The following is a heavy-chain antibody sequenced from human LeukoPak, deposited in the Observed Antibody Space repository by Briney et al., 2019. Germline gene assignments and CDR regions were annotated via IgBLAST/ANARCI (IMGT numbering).Heavy chain of an antibody. CDR2: VSGYNHNT. CDR3: ARDYCSSTSCLFDY. V-gene: IGHV1-18*01. J-gene: IGHJ4*02. D-gene: IGHD2-2*01. CDR1: GYTFTRYG. Sequence: ASVKVSCKASGYTFTRYGVSWVRQAPGQGLEWVGWVSGYNHNTNYAHKLQGRVTMTTDTSTSTAYMELRSLTSDDTAMYYCARDYCSSTSCLFDYWGQGTLVTVSS.